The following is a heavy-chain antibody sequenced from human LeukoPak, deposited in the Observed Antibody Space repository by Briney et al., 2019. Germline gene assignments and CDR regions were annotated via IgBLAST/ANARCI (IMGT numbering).Heavy chain of an antibody. CDR3: AKLAGIRGWFVYYFDY. CDR1: GFTFGTHA. CDR2: MRGRGDTS. Sequence: GGSLRLSCAASGFTFGTHAMTWVRQAPGKGLEWVSGMRGRGDTSYYADSVKGRCTISRDNSKNTLFLQMNSLRAEDTAVYYCAKLAGIRGWFVYYFDYWGQGTLVTVS. V-gene: IGHV3-23*01. D-gene: IGHD6-19*01. J-gene: IGHJ4*02.